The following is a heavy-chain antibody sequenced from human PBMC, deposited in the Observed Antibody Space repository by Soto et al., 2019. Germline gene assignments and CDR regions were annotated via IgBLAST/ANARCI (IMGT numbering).Heavy chain of an antibody. CDR2: ISPDGGNQ. J-gene: IGHJ1*01. Sequence: RVSCVASWGKFIDYASHWARQDPGKGLVWVALISPDGGNQYYSESAKGRFTISRDNSKNTLYLQMNDLRPDDTALYYCARENSRIAPRLFHLSGHGSLGTVSS. D-gene: IGHD6-6*01. V-gene: IGHV3-30-3*01. CDR1: WGKFIDYA. CDR3: ARENSRIAPRLFHL.